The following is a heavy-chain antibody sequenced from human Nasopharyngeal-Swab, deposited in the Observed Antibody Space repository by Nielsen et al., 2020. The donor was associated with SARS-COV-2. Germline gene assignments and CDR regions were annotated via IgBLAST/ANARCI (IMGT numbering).Heavy chain of an antibody. J-gene: IGHJ4*02. CDR3: ARDAPAHYGAFY. Sequence: GESLKISCAASGFTFSSYHMNWVRQAPGKGLEWISNIRMTDSDVFYADSVKGRFTISRDNAKNSLYLQMDSLRGEDTAVYYCARDAPAHYGAFYWGRGTLVTVSS. CDR2: IRMTDSDV. V-gene: IGHV3-48*01. D-gene: IGHD4-17*01. CDR1: GFTFSSYH.